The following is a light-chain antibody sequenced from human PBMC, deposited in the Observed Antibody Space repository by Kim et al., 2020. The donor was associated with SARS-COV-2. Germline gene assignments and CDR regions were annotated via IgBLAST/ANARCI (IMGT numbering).Light chain of an antibody. CDR1: RTNIGSAYH. CDR3: QSYDSSLSAWV. CDR2: GNT. Sequence: QRVTISCTGSRTNIGSAYHVHWYQQLPGTAPNLLIYGNTNRPSGVPDRFSGSKSGTSASLAITGLQAEDEADYYCQSYDSSLSAWVSGGGTQLTVL. V-gene: IGLV1-40*01. J-gene: IGLJ3*02.